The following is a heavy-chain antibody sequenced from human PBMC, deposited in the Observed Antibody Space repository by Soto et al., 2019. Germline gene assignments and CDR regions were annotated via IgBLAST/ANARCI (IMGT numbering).Heavy chain of an antibody. D-gene: IGHD3-22*01. V-gene: IGHV3-30*18. CDR3: AKHVRPRYYYDTTGYYRDY. J-gene: IGHJ4*02. CDR1: GFTFSNYD. CDR2: MSYDGGNK. Sequence: QVQLMESGGGVVQPGRSLRLSCAASGFTFSNYDMHWVRQAPGKGLEWVALMSYDGGNKYYADSVKGRFTISRDNSKNTLYLQMNSLRAEDTAVYYCAKHVRPRYYYDTTGYYRDYWGQGTLVTVSA.